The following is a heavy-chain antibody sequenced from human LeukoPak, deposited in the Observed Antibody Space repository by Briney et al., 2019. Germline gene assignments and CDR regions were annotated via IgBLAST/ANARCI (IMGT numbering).Heavy chain of an antibody. CDR2: ITGNGSST. D-gene: IGHD6-19*01. CDR3: AKRVSGWYLVDY. V-gene: IGHV3-23*01. Sequence: GGSLRLSCAASGFSFSSYAMSWVRQAPGKGLEWVSAITGNGSSTFYADAVKGRFTISKDNSKNTLYLQMNSLRAEDTAVYYCAKRVSGWYLVDYWGQGALVTVSS. J-gene: IGHJ4*02. CDR1: GFSFSSYA.